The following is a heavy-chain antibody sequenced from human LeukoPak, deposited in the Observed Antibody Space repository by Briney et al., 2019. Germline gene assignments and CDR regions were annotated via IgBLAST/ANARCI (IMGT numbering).Heavy chain of an antibody. V-gene: IGHV3-49*04. J-gene: IGHJ5*02. Sequence: SLRLSCAASGFTFSSYEMNWVRQAPGKGLEWVGFIRSKAYGGTTEYAASVKGRFTISRDDSKSIAYLQMNSLKTEDTAVYYCTRDNWFDPWGQGTLVTVSS. CDR3: TRDNWFDP. CDR2: IRSKAYGGTT. CDR1: GFTFSSYE.